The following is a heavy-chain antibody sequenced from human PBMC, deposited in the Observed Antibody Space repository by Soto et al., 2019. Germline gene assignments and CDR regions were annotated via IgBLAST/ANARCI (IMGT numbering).Heavy chain of an antibody. V-gene: IGHV1-2*06. Sequence: ASVKVSCKASGYPFTAYYMHWVRQAPGQGLEWVGRINTKNGGTNYAQKFQGRVTMTRDTSINTAFMDLTSLGSDDTAVYYCASSVTVRPGRGDYYALDVWGQGTTVTVSS. D-gene: IGHD6-6*01. CDR2: INTKNGGT. CDR1: GYPFTAYY. J-gene: IGHJ6*02. CDR3: ASSVTVRPGRGDYYALDV.